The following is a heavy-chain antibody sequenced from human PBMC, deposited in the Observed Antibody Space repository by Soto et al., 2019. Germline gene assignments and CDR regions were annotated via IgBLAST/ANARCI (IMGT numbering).Heavy chain of an antibody. CDR1: GGTFSSYA. J-gene: IGHJ3*02. V-gene: IGHV1-69*06. Sequence: QVQLVQSGAEVKKPGSSVKVSCKASGGTFSSYAISWVRQAPGQGLEWMGGIIPIFGTANYAQKFQGRVTITADKSTSTAYMELSSLRSEDTAVYYCARDKKYYYDSSGYYSGGGDAFDIWGQGTMVTVSS. CDR2: IIPIFGTA. CDR3: ARDKKYYYDSSGYYSGGGDAFDI. D-gene: IGHD3-22*01.